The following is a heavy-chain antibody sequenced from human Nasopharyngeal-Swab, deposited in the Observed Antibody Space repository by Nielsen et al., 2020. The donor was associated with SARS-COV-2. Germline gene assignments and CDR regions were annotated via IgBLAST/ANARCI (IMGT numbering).Heavy chain of an antibody. CDR1: GFPIISVA. Sequence: CCAASGFPIISVAMHWVRQAPGKGLEWVAVISYDGNNKYYADSMKGRFTISRDNSKNTVYLQMNSLRPEDTAVYYCARDVASGFGELFPLLRGLDIWGHGTTVTVSS. CDR2: ISYDGNNK. V-gene: IGHV3-30-3*01. CDR3: ARDVASGFGELFPLLRGLDI. J-gene: IGHJ6*02. D-gene: IGHD3-10*01.